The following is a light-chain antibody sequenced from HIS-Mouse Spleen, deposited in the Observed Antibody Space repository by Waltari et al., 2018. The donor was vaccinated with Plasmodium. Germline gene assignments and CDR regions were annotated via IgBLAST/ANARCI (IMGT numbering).Light chain of an antibody. CDR1: QGVSSN. CDR3: QQYNNWSFT. J-gene: IGKJ3*01. Sequence: EIVMTQSPATLSVSPGERATLSCRASQGVSSNLAWYQQKPGQAPRLLSYGASTRATGIPARFSGSGSGTEFTLTISSLRSEDFAVYYCQQYNNWSFTFGPGTKVDIK. V-gene: IGKV3-15*01. CDR2: GAS.